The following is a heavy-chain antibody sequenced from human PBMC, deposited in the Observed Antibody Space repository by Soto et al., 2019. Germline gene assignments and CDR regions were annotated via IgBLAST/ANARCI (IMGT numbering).Heavy chain of an antibody. V-gene: IGHV1-18*01. Sequence: QVQLVQSGAEVKKPGASVKVSCKASGYTFTSYGISWVRQAPGQGLEWMGWISAYNGNTNYAQKLQGRVTMTTDTPTSTAYMELRSLRSDDTAVYYCARAVSTTRFYYYYYYMDVWGKGTTVTVSS. CDR2: ISAYNGNT. J-gene: IGHJ6*03. CDR3: ARAVSTTRFYYYYYYMDV. D-gene: IGHD4-17*01. CDR1: GYTFTSYG.